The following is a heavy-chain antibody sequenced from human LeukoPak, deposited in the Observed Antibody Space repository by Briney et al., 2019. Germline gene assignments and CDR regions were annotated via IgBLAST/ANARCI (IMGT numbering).Heavy chain of an antibody. CDR3: ARAPLRWYTDY. Sequence: PSETLSLTCAVYGGSFSGYYWSWLRQPPGKGLEWIGEINHSGSTNYNPSLKSRVTISVDTSKNQFSLTLSSVTAADTAVYYCARAPLRWYTDYWGQGTLVTVSS. D-gene: IGHD4-23*01. CDR1: GGSFSGYY. J-gene: IGHJ4*02. V-gene: IGHV4-34*01. CDR2: INHSGST.